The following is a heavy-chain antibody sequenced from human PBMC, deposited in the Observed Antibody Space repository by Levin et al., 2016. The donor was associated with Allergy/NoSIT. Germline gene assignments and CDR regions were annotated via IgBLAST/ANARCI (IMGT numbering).Heavy chain of an antibody. Sequence: VRQMPGKGLEWMGRIDPSDSYTNYSPSFQGHVTISADKSISTAYLQWSSLKASDTAMYYCAIPTGRSSSAPVGTYYYYMDVWGKGTTVTVSS. CDR2: IDPSDSYT. D-gene: IGHD6-6*01. V-gene: IGHV5-10-1*01. J-gene: IGHJ6*03. CDR3: AIPTGRSSSAPVGTYYYYMDV.